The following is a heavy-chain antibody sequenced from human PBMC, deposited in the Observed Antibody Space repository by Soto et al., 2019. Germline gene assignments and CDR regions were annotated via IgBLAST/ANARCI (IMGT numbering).Heavy chain of an antibody. Sequence: KTSETLSLTCSVSGFAISRGYYWSWVRQPPGKGLEWIGSIYPSVSSYHNPSLATRLGLSIDASKNQSTLNLTSVTAADTALYFCAREKVGTTFFDTWGQGIQVTVSS. J-gene: IGHJ4*02. D-gene: IGHD2-21*02. CDR1: GFAISRGYY. CDR2: IYPSVSS. CDR3: AREKVGTTFFDT. V-gene: IGHV4-38-2*02.